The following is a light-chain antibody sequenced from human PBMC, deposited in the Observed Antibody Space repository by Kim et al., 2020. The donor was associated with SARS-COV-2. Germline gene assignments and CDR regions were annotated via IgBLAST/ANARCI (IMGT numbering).Light chain of an antibody. CDR1: TSIIGSNT. CDR2: HGN. CDR3: AAWADSLNGWV. J-gene: IGLJ3*02. Sequence: GQMVTISCPGSTSIIGSNTVSWFQHLPGTAPKLLIYHGNERPSGVPDRFSGSISGTSASLAISGLQSEDEANYYCAAWADSLNGWVFGGGTQLTVL. V-gene: IGLV1-44*01.